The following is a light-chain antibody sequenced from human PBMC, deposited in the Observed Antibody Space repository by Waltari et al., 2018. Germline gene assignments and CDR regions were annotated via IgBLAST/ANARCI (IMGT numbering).Light chain of an antibody. J-gene: IGKJ2*01. Sequence: DIVLTQSPVTLSLSPGERATLFCGASQNVDTYLAWYQQKPGQAPRLLIYNSSHRASGVPARFSGGGSGTDFTLTISSVEPEDIAIYYCQQRNTWPPYTFGQGTKLDLK. V-gene: IGKV3-11*01. CDR3: QQRNTWPPYT. CDR1: QNVDTY. CDR2: NSS.